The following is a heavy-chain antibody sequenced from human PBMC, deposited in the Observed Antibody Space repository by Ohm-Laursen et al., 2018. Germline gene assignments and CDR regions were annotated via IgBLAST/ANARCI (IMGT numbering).Heavy chain of an antibody. J-gene: IGHJ4*02. Sequence: LSLTCAVYGGSFSGYYWSWIRQAPGKGLEWVSAISGSGGSTYYADSVKGRFTISRDNSKNTLYLQMNSLRAEDTAVYYCAKDGVGATMFGYWGQGTLVTVSS. D-gene: IGHD1-26*01. CDR1: GGSFSGYY. V-gene: IGHV3-23*01. CDR3: AKDGVGATMFGY. CDR2: ISGSGGST.